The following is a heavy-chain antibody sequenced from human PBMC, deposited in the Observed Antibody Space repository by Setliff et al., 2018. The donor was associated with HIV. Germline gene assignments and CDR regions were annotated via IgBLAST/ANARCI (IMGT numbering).Heavy chain of an antibody. CDR3: VKERTGYYGDY. CDR2: LSGSGGST. CDR1: ELTFSNYA. D-gene: IGHD3-9*01. Sequence: GSLRLSCAASELTFSNYAMTWVRQAPGKGLEWVSSLSGSGGSTYYADSVKGRFTISRDDSENMLYLQMNSLRAEDTSVYYCVKERTGYYGDYWGQGTLVTVSS. V-gene: IGHV3-23*01. J-gene: IGHJ4*02.